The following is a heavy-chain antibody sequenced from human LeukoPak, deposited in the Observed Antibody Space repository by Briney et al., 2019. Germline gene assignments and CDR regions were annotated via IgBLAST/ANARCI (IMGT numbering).Heavy chain of an antibody. J-gene: IGHJ6*02. Sequence: SQTLSLTCAVYGGSFSGYYRSWIRQPPGKGLEWIGEINHSGSTNYNPSLKSRVTISVDTSKNQFSLKLSSVTAADTAVYYCARDLSSSSRPDVWGQGTTVTVSS. CDR3: ARDLSSSSRPDV. CDR2: INHSGST. CDR1: GGSFSGYY. D-gene: IGHD6-13*01. V-gene: IGHV4-34*01.